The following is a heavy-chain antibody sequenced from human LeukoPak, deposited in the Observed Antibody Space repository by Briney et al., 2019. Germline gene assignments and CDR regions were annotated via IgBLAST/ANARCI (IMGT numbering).Heavy chain of an antibody. D-gene: IGHD7-27*01. CDR3: ARVGPNWGFKENFDF. CDR2: IYTSGST. Sequence: PSQTLSLTCTVSGGSTSSGSYYWSWIRQPAGKGLEWIGRIYTSGSTNCNPSLKSRVTISVDTSKNQFSLKLSSVTAADTAVYYCARVGPNWGFKENFDFWGQGTLVTVSS. V-gene: IGHV4-61*02. J-gene: IGHJ4*02. CDR1: GGSTSSGSYY.